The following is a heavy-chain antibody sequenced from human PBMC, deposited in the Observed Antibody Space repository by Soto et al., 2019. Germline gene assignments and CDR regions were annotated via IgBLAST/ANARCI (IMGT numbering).Heavy chain of an antibody. CDR3: AKIPPGYSYGYFYFDY. CDR2: INTGNGLT. J-gene: IGHJ4*02. Sequence: GASVKVSCKDSEDTFDNHALNWVRQAPGEKLEWVGRINTGNGLTKYSQKFQGRVTITRDTSASTAYMEVSNLRFDDSAIYYCAKIPPGYSYGYFYFDYWGQGTLVTVSS. V-gene: IGHV1-3*04. CDR1: EDTFDNHA. D-gene: IGHD5-18*01.